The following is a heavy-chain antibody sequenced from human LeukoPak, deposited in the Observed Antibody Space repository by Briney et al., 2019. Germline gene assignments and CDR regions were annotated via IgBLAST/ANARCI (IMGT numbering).Heavy chain of an antibody. D-gene: IGHD1-26*01. CDR2: TRNKANSYTT. CDR3: ARRGSGSYFDY. J-gene: IGHJ4*02. Sequence: GGSLRLSCAASGFTFSDHYMDWVRQAPGKGLEWVGRTRNKANSYTTEYAASVKGRFTISRDDSKNSLYLQMNSLKTEDTAVYYCARRGSGSYFDYWGQGTLVTVSS. CDR1: GFTFSDHY. V-gene: IGHV3-72*01.